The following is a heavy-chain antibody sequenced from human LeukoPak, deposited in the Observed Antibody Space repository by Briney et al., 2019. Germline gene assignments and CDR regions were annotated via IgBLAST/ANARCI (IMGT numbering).Heavy chain of an antibody. V-gene: IGHV1-69*13. CDR3: ARLGVAAPLYYFDY. D-gene: IGHD3-3*01. CDR2: IIPIFGTA. Sequence: ASVKVSCKASGGTFSSYAISWVRQAPGQGLEWMGGIIPIFGTANYAQKFQGRVTITADESTSTAYMELSSLRSEDTAVYYCARLGVAAPLYYFDYWGQGTLVTVSS. J-gene: IGHJ4*02. CDR1: GGTFSSYA.